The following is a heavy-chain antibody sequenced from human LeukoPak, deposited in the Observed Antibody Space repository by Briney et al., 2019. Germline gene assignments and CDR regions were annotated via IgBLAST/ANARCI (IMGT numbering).Heavy chain of an antibody. CDR2: ISYDGSNK. V-gene: IGHV3-30-3*01. CDR3: VKASSSSPQYNWFDA. D-gene: IGHD6-6*01. CDR1: GFTFSSYA. Sequence: GGSLRLSCAASGFTFSSYAMHWVRQAPGKGLEWVAVISYDGSNKYYADSVKGRFTISRDNSKNTLYLQMNSLRAEDTALYYCVKASSSSPQYNWFDAWGLGTLVTVSS. J-gene: IGHJ5*02.